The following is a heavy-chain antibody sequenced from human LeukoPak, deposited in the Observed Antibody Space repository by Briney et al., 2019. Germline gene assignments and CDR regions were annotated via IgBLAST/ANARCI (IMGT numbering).Heavy chain of an antibody. CDR1: GYSFINYY. V-gene: IGHV1-46*01. J-gene: IGHJ6*03. CDR3: ARALDEDTAMAGYYYMDV. D-gene: IGHD5-18*01. Sequence: ASVKISCETSGYSFINYYIHWVRQAPGQGLEWMGRLMPSGGGTIFAQKFQGRVTLTTDTSTSTVYMELSSLRSEDTAVYYCARALDEDTAMAGYYYMDVWGKGTTVTVSS. CDR2: LMPSGGGT.